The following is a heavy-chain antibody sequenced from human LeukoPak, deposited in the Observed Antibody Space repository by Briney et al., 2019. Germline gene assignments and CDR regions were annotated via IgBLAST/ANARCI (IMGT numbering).Heavy chain of an antibody. D-gene: IGHD3-10*01. CDR1: GFTFSSYW. V-gene: IGHV3-74*01. J-gene: IGHJ4*02. Sequence: GGSLRLSCAASGFTFSSYWMHWVRQAPGKGPLWVSHINGDGSTTNYADSVKGRFTISRDNAKNTLYLQMNSLRAEDTALYYCAEAASVRGVSYWGQGTLVTVSS. CDR2: INGDGSTT. CDR3: AEAASVRGVSY.